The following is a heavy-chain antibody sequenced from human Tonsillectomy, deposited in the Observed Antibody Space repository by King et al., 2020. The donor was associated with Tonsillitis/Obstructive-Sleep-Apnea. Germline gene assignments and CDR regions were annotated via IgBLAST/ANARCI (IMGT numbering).Heavy chain of an antibody. CDR3: TGRNQFDY. Sequence: VQLVESGGGLLKPGGSLRLSCVVSGFTFSNAWMSWVRQAPGKGLEWVGRIKSKTDGGTTDYTAPVKGRFTISRDDSKNTLYLQMNSLKTEDTAMYYCTGRNQFDYWGQGTLVTVSS. CDR1: GFTFSNAW. CDR2: IKSKTDGGTT. V-gene: IGHV3-15*01. D-gene: IGHD1-14*01. J-gene: IGHJ4*02.